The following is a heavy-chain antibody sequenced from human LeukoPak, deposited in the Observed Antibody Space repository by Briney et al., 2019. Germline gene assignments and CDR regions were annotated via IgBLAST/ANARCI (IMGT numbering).Heavy chain of an antibody. CDR2: IFPGDSDT. D-gene: IGHD2-15*01. CDR1: GYSFSDYW. CDR3: ARHGLGGCSGGRCFTSFHYYGMDV. Sequence: GESLKISCKGYGYSFSDYWIGWVRQMPGKGLEWMGIIFPGDSDTKYSPSFQGQVTISVDKSLSTAYLQWTSLGASDTAIYYCARHGLGGCSGGRCFTSFHYYGMDVWGQGTTVTVSS. V-gene: IGHV5-51*01. J-gene: IGHJ6*02.